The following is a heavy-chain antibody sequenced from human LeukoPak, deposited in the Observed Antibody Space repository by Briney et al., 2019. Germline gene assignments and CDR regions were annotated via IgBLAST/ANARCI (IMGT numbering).Heavy chain of an antibody. J-gene: IGHJ6*03. CDR2: IIPLFGST. CDR1: GGTLSYHA. CDR3: ARSMENVLSYYMDV. V-gene: IGHV1-69*05. D-gene: IGHD2-8*01. Sequence: GASVKVSCKASGGTLSYHAVSWVRQAPGQGLEWMGGIIPLFGSTKYTQKFQGRVTITTDESTSAAYMELSSLRSDDTAVYYCARSMENVLSYYMDVWGERTTVTVSS.